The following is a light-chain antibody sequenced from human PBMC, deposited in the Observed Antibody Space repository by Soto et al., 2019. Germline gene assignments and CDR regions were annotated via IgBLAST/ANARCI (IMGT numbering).Light chain of an antibody. CDR1: QDISSK. CDR2: GAS. CDR3: QQYINWPRT. J-gene: IGKJ1*01. V-gene: IGKV3-15*01. Sequence: EIVMTQSPATLSVSPGERATLSCRASQDISSKLAWYQQKAGQAPRLLIYGASTRATGIPARFSGSGSGTDFTLTINSLQSEDFAVYYCQQYINWPRTFGQGTEVEIK.